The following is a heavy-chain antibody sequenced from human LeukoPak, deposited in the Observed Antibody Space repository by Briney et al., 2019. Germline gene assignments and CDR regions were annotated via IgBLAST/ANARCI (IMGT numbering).Heavy chain of an antibody. V-gene: IGHV3-23*01. CDR1: GFTFSSYA. D-gene: IGHD3-10*01. CDR3: AKDRYGSGSYPNWFDP. CDR2: ISGSGGST. Sequence: GGSLRLSCAASGFTFSSYAMSWVRQAPGKGLEWVSAISGSGGSTYYVDSVKGRFTISRDNSKNTLYLQMNSLRAEDTAVYYCAKDRYGSGSYPNWFDPWGQGTLVTVSS. J-gene: IGHJ5*02.